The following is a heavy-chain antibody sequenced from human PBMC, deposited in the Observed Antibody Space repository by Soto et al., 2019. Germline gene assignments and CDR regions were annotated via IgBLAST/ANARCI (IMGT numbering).Heavy chain of an antibody. D-gene: IGHD4-17*01. Sequence: GGSLRLSCAASGFTFSSYAMRWVRQAPGKGLEWVSAIGGSGGSTYYADSVKGRFTISRDNSKNTLYLQMNSLRAEDTAVYYCAKDTPCGDSEYNWFDPWGQGTLVTVSS. CDR1: GFTFSSYA. J-gene: IGHJ5*02. CDR3: AKDTPCGDSEYNWFDP. CDR2: IGGSGGST. V-gene: IGHV3-23*01.